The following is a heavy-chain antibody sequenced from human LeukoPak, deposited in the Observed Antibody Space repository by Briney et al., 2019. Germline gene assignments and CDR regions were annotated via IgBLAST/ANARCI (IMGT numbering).Heavy chain of an antibody. J-gene: IGHJ4*02. CDR1: GFTFSSYE. Sequence: GGSLRLSCAASGFTFSSYEMNWVRQAPGKGLEWVSYISSSGSTIYYADSVKGRFTISRDNAKNSLYLQMNSLRAEDTAVYYCTSNNIYLSSAVSRDYWGQGTLVTVSS. CDR2: ISSSGSTI. V-gene: IGHV3-48*03. CDR3: TSNNIYLSSAVSRDY. D-gene: IGHD6-19*01.